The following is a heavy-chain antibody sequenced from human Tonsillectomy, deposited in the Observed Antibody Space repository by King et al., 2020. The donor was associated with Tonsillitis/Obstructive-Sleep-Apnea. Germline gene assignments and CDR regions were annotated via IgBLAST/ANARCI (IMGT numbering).Heavy chain of an antibody. Sequence: VQLQESGPGLVKPSETLSLTCTVSGGSISSYYWSWIRQPPGKGLEWIGYIYYSGSTNYNPSLKSRVTISVDTSKNQFSLKLSSVTAADTAVYYCARHIQYYDFWSCYGSDAFDIWGQGTMLTVSS. D-gene: IGHD3-3*01. CDR3: ARHIQYYDFWSCYGSDAFDI. CDR1: GGSISSYY. J-gene: IGHJ3*02. CDR2: IYYSGST. V-gene: IGHV4-59*08.